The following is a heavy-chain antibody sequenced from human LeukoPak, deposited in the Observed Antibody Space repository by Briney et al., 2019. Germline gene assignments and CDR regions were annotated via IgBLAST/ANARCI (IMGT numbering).Heavy chain of an antibody. Sequence: GGSLRLSCAASGFAFSAYGMHWVRQAPGKGLEWVAVLSYDGTNGYYAGSVKGRLTISRDNSKNTLDLQMNSLRAEDTAVYYCAKGLNSGWLGQSFDLWGQGTLVTVSS. CDR1: GFAFSAYG. J-gene: IGHJ4*02. CDR2: LSYDGTNG. CDR3: AKGLNSGWLGQSFDL. V-gene: IGHV3-30*18. D-gene: IGHD6-19*01.